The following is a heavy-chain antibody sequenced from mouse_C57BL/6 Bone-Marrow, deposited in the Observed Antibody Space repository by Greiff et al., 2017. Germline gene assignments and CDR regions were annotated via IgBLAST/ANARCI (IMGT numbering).Heavy chain of an antibody. CDR1: GFTFSDYY. CDR2: ISNGGGST. Sequence: EVKLVESGGGLVQPGGSLKLSCAASGFTFSDYYMYWVRQTPEKRLEWVAYISNGGGSTYYPDTVKGRFTISRDNAKNTLYLQMSRLKSEDTAMYYCARQYYYGSSFLFYAMDYWGQGTSVTVSS. V-gene: IGHV5-12*01. CDR3: ARQYYYGSSFLFYAMDY. D-gene: IGHD1-1*01. J-gene: IGHJ4*01.